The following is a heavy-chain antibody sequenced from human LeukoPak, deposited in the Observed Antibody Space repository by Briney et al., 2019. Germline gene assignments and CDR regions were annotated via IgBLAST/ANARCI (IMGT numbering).Heavy chain of an antibody. CDR2: ISSSSSYI. CDR3: ARGTLRVSMIVVETANTDAFDI. CDR1: GFTFSSYS. D-gene: IGHD3-22*01. V-gene: IGHV3-21*01. J-gene: IGHJ3*02. Sequence: PGGSLRLSCAASGFTFSSYSMNWVRQAPGKGLEWVSSISSSSSYIYYADSVKGRFTISRDNAKNSLYLQMNSLRAEDTAVYYCARGTLRVSMIVVETANTDAFDIWGQGTMVTVSS.